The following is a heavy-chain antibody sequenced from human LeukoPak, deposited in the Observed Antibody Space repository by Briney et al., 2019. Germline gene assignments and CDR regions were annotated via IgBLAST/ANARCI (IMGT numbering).Heavy chain of an antibody. V-gene: IGHV4-59*01. D-gene: IGHD5-18*01. Sequence: SETLSLTCTVSGGSISSYYWSWIRQPPGKGLEWIGYIYYSGSTNYNPSLKSRVTISVDTSKNQFSLKLSSVTAADTAVYYCARARGYSYGYDRWYFDLWGRGTLVTVSS. CDR3: ARARGYSYGYDRWYFDL. CDR2: IYYSGST. CDR1: GGSISSYY. J-gene: IGHJ2*01.